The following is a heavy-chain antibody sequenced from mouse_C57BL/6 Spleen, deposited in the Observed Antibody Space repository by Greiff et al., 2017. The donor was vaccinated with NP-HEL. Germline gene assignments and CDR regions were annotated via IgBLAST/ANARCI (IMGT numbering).Heavy chain of an antibody. J-gene: IGHJ1*03. CDR2: IDPSDSET. Sequence: QVQLKQPGAELVRPGSSVKLSCKASGYTFTSYWMHWVKQRPIQGLEWIGNIDPSDSETHYNQKFKDKATLTVDKSSSTAYMQLSSLTSEDSAVYYCARDVTTVVDWYFDVWGTGTTVTVSS. V-gene: IGHV1-52*01. D-gene: IGHD1-1*01. CDR1: GYTFTSYW. CDR3: ARDVTTVVDWYFDV.